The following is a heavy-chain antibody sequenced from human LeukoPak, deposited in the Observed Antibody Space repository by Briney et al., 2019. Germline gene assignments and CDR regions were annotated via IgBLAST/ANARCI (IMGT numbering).Heavy chain of an antibody. Sequence: TGGSLRLSCAASGFRFSSYAMSWVRQAPGKGLEWVSFISSSSSYIYYADSLKGRFTISRDNAKNSLYLQMNSLRAEDTAVYYCARGTMFPYYFDYWGQGTLVTVSS. CDR3: ARGTMFPYYFDY. V-gene: IGHV3-21*01. CDR1: GFRFSSYA. CDR2: ISSSSSYI. D-gene: IGHD3-10*02. J-gene: IGHJ4*02.